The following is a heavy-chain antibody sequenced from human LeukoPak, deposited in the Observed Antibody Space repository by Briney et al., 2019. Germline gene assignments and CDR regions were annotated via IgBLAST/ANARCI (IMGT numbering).Heavy chain of an antibody. CDR1: GFTFHDYA. CDR2: ISWNSGSI. V-gene: IGHV3-9*01. J-gene: IGHJ4*02. D-gene: IGHD4-17*01. CDR3: AKDMGWGDYQRFSFDY. Sequence: PGRSLRLSCAASGFTFHDYAMHWVRQAPGKGLEWVSGISWNSGSIGYADSVKGRFTISRDNAKNSLYLQMNSLRAEDTALYYCAKDMGWGDYQRFSFDYWGQGTLVTVSS.